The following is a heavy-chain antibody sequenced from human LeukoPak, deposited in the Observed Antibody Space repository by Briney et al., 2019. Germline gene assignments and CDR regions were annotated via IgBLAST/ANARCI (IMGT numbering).Heavy chain of an antibody. Sequence: SVKVSCKASGYTFTSYGISWVRQAPGQGLEWMGGIIPIFGTANYAQKFQGRVTITADESTSTAYMELSSLRSEDTAVYYCARDPTYYGDYGGWGQGTLVTVSS. CDR3: ARDPTYYGDYGG. J-gene: IGHJ4*02. D-gene: IGHD4-17*01. CDR2: IIPIFGTA. CDR1: GYTFTSYG. V-gene: IGHV1-69*13.